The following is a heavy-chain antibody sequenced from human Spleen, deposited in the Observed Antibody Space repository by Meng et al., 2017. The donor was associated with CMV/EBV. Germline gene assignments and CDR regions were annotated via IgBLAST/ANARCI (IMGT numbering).Heavy chain of an antibody. V-gene: IGHV3-23*01. D-gene: IGHD2-2*01. J-gene: IGHJ6*02. CDR2: IGGGGSNI. Sequence: GESLKISCAASGFTFSSYAMNWVRQAPGKGLEWVSTIGGGGSNIFYADSVKGRFTISRDNSKNTLYLQMNSLRAEDTAVYYCARAQGYCSSTSCSPYYYGMDVWGQGTTVTVSS. CDR3: ARAQGYCSSTSCSPYYYGMDV. CDR1: GFTFSSYA.